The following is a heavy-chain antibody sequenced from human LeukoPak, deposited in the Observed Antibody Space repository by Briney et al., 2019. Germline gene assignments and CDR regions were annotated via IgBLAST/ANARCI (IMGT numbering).Heavy chain of an antibody. CDR2: INPSGTST. CDR1: GYTFTSYY. J-gene: IGHJ4*02. V-gene: IGHV1-46*01. CDR3: ARGGYYYDSSGSYRQIDY. Sequence: GASVKVSCKASGYTFTSYYMHWVRQAPGQGLEWMGIINPSGTSTIYAQKFQGRVTMTRDMSTSTVYMELSSLRSEDTALYYCARGGYYYDSSGSYRQIDYWGQGTLVTVSS. D-gene: IGHD3-22*01.